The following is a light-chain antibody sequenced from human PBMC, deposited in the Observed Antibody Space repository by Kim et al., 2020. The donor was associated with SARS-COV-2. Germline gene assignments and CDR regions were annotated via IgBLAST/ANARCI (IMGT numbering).Light chain of an antibody. V-gene: IGKV3-15*01. Sequence: SPAPGDSVTFTGSASRSVDSNLDWYQLRPGPAPRLLIDGASITATGVTARCSGRGSGIDFTLTINRPQYEACAIYFWQNYDSWPTFGGGTKVDIK. J-gene: IGKJ4*02. CDR1: RSVDSN. CDR3: QNYDSWPT. CDR2: GAS.